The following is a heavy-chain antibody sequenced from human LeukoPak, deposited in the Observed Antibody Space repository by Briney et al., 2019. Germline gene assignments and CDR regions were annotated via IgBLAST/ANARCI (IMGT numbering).Heavy chain of an antibody. CDR3: ARGGPDYVWGSYRPYYFDY. Sequence: PGGSLRLSCAASGLTFSSYEMNWVRQAPGKGLEWVSYISSSGSTIYYADSVKGRFTISRDNAKNSLYLQMNSLRAEDTAVYYCARGGPDYVWGSYRPYYFDYWGQGTLVTVSS. CDR2: ISSSGSTI. CDR1: GLTFSSYE. J-gene: IGHJ4*02. V-gene: IGHV3-48*03. D-gene: IGHD3-16*02.